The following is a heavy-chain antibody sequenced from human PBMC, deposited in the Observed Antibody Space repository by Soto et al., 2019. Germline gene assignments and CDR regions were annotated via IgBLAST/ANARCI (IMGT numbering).Heavy chain of an antibody. CDR2: ISGSAGST. J-gene: IGHJ6*02. D-gene: IGHD3-16*01. V-gene: IGHV3-23*01. CDR3: ARVVDPYYYGGMVV. CDR1: GLTFGSYG. Sequence: PGGSLGLSCAASGLTFGSYGMSWVRQAPGKGLEWVSAISGSAGSTYHADSVKGRFTISRDNSKNTLYLQMNNLRVEDSAVYYCARVVDPYYYGGMVVSGQVTSVTSSS.